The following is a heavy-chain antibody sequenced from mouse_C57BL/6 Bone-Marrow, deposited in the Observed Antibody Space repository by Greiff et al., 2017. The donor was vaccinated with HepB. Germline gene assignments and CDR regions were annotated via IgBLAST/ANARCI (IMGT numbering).Heavy chain of an antibody. D-gene: IGHD1-1*01. CDR2: ISSGGSYT. CDR1: GFTFSSYG. V-gene: IGHV5-6*01. Sequence: EVKLVESGGDLVKPGGSLKLSCAASGFTFSSYGMSWVSQTPDKRLEWVATISSGGSYTYYQDSVKGRFTISRDKAKHTLYLQMSSLKSEDTAIYYCAGTFSYGIFYWYFDVWGTGTTVTVSS. CDR3: AGTFSYGIFYWYFDV. J-gene: IGHJ1*03.